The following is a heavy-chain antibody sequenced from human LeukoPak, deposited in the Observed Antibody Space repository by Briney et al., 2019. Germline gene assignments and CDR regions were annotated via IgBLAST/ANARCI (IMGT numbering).Heavy chain of an antibody. V-gene: IGHV3-48*03. D-gene: IGHD5-24*01. CDR3: AKVIREVDMSHDY. CDR2: ISSSGSPI. Sequence: SGGSLRLSCAGSGFSISSYEMIWVRQAPGKGLEWISYISSSGSPIYYADSVKGRFTISRDNAKNTLYLQLNSLRVEDTAVYYCAKVIREVDMSHDYWGQGALVTVS. J-gene: IGHJ4*02. CDR1: GFSISSYE.